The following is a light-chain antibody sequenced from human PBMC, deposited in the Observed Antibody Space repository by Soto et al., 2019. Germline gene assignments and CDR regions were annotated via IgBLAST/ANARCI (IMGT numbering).Light chain of an antibody. CDR1: QSIRTY. J-gene: IGKJ2*01. Sequence: DIQMTQSPSSLSASVGDRVTITCRASQSIRTYLNWYQQQPGIAPKLLIYTASTLQSGVPSRFSGSGSGTDFTLTISSLQPEDFATYYCQQSYSVPYTFGQGTTVDI. CDR2: TAS. CDR3: QQSYSVPYT. V-gene: IGKV1-39*01.